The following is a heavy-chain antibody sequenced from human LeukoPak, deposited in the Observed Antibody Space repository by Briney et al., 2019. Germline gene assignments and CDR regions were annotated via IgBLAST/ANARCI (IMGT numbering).Heavy chain of an antibody. CDR3: ARVGDYYGSGSYYNYYGMDV. V-gene: IGHV7-4-1*02. CDR1: GYTFTSYA. Sequence: ASVKVSCKASGYTFTSYAMNWVRQAPGQGLEWMGWINTNTGNPTYAQGFTGRFVFSLDTSVSTAYLQISSLKAEDTAVYYCARVGDYYGSGSYYNYYGMDVWGQGTTVTVSS. D-gene: IGHD3-10*01. CDR2: INTNTGNP. J-gene: IGHJ6*02.